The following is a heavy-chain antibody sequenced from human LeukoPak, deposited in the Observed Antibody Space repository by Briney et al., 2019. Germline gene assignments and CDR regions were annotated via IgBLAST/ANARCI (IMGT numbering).Heavy chain of an antibody. Sequence: EASVKVSCKASGYTFTSYYMHWVRQAPGQGVEWMGIINPSGGSTSYAQKFQGRVTMTRDMSTSTVYMELSSLRSEDTAVYYCAREGVDTAMDNYYYYMDVWGKGTTVTVSS. CDR2: INPSGGST. V-gene: IGHV1-46*01. CDR3: AREGVDTAMDNYYYYMDV. D-gene: IGHD5-18*01. CDR1: GYTFTSYY. J-gene: IGHJ6*03.